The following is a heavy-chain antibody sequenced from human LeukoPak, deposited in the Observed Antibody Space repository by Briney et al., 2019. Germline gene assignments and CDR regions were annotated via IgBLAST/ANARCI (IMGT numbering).Heavy chain of an antibody. CDR3: ARTAYDSSGNEED. CDR2: IYTSGST. V-gene: IGHV4-4*07. Sequence: SETLSLTCTVSGGSISSYYWSWIRQPAGKGLEWIGRIYTSGSTNYNPSLKGRVTMPVDTSKNQFSLKLSSVTAADAAVYYCARTAYDSSGNEEDWGQGTLVTVSS. D-gene: IGHD3-22*01. CDR1: GGSISSYY. J-gene: IGHJ4*02.